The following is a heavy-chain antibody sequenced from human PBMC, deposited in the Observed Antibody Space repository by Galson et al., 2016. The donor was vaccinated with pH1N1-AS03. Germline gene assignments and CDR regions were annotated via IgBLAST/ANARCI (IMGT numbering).Heavy chain of an antibody. CDR1: GFTFSTYW. CDR3: VRDYWGSWI. V-gene: IGHV3-74*01. J-gene: IGHJ4*02. CDR2: ITSDGSTT. D-gene: IGHD7-27*01. Sequence: SLRLSCATSGFTFSTYWMHWARQVPGKGLVWVSCITSDGSTTFYAESVKGRFTIPRDNAKSTLYLQMNSLTDDVTAVYYCVRDYWGSWIWGQGTLVTVSS.